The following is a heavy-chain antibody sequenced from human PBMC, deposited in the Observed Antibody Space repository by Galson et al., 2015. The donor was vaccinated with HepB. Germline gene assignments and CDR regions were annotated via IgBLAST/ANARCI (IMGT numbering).Heavy chain of an antibody. D-gene: IGHD1-14*01. CDR3: ARDLTGGAPDYFDY. CDR1: GFTFDKYA. V-gene: IGHV3-30-3*01. CDR2: ISESGSIR. Sequence: SLRLSCAVSGFTFDKYAMHWVRQAPGKGLEWVSVISESGSIRLYTDSVKGRFTISRDNSRSTLYQQMSSLRAEDTAIYYCARDLTGGAPDYFDYWGQGTLFTVSS. J-gene: IGHJ4*02.